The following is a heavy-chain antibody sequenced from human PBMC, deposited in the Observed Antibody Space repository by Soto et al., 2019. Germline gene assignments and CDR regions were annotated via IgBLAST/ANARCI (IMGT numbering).Heavy chain of an antibody. D-gene: IGHD2-21*01. CDR3: AKDFGVCVVASFDY. J-gene: IGHJ4*02. V-gene: IGHV3-23*01. CDR1: GFTFSSSA. CDR2: ISGSGGSA. Sequence: GGSLRLSCAASGFTFSSSAMSWVRQAPGKGLEWVSGISGSGGSAYYADSVKGRFTISRDNSKNTLYLQMNNLRAEDTALYYCAKDFGVCVVASFDYWGQGT.